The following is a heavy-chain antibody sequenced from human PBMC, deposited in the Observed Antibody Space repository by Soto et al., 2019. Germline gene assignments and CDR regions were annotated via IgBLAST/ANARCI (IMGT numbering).Heavy chain of an antibody. D-gene: IGHD3-9*01. Sequence: SQTLSLTCAISGDSVSSNSAAWNWIRQSPSRGLEWLGRTYYRSKWYNDYAVSVKSRITINPDTSKNQFSLQLNSVTPEDTAVYYCARERDYDILAFEYNWFDPWGQGTLVTVSS. J-gene: IGHJ5*02. CDR1: GDSVSSNSAA. CDR3: ARERDYDILAFEYNWFDP. V-gene: IGHV6-1*01. CDR2: TYYRSKWYN.